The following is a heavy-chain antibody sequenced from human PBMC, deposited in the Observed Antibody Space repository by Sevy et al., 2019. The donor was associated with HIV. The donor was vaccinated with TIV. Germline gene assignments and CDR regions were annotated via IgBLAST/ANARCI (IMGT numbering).Heavy chain of an antibody. D-gene: IGHD2-21*01. Sequence: GGSLRLSCVASGFSLESYWMNWVRQAPGKPLEWVANIKEDDTVKYYVESVKGRFTISRDNGRNLVYLLMNNLKVEGTALYYCVRAIQSEGSFWGQGTRVTVSS. CDR2: IKEDDTVK. CDR1: GFSLESYW. V-gene: IGHV3-7*04. J-gene: IGHJ4*02. CDR3: VRAIQSEGSF.